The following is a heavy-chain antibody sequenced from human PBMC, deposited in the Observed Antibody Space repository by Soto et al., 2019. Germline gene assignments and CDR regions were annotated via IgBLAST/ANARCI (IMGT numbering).Heavy chain of an antibody. V-gene: IGHV4-59*01. D-gene: IGHD6-6*01. CDR3: ARGKKYSSSSGWFDP. Sequence: QVQLQESGPGLVKPSETLSLTCTVSGGSISSYYWSWIRQPPGKGLEWIGYIYYSGSTNYNPSLRSRVTISVDTSKNQFSQKLSSVTAADTAVYYCARGKKYSSSSGWFDPWGQGTLVTVSS. CDR1: GGSISSYY. J-gene: IGHJ5*02. CDR2: IYYSGST.